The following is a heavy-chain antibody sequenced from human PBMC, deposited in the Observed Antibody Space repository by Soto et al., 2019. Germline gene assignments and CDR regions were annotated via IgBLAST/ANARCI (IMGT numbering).Heavy chain of an antibody. CDR1: GVSIRSYF. CDR3: TGTNSRCVSLDC. CDR2: TYYTADS. Sequence: SETLSLTCTVSGVSIRSYFWSWVRQPPGRGLEWIGYTYYTADSKYNPSLESRATISADPSKKQFSLRLSPVTAADKALYFCTGTNSRCVSLDCWGQGPLVTVSS. V-gene: IGHV4-59*01. J-gene: IGHJ4*02. D-gene: IGHD1-1*01.